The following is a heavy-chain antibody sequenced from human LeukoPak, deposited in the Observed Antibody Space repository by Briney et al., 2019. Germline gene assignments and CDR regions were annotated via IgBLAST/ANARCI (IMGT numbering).Heavy chain of an antibody. V-gene: IGHV1-8*01. J-gene: IGHJ6*03. Sequence: GASVKVSCKASGYTFTSYDINWVRQATGQGLEWMGWMNPNSGNTGYAQKFQGRVTMTRNTSISTAYMELSSLRSEDTAVYYCVRGGSGSSWYPRGYYYYYMDVWGKGTTVTVSS. D-gene: IGHD6-13*01. CDR2: MNPNSGNT. CDR3: VRGGSGSSWYPRGYYYYYMDV. CDR1: GYTFTSYD.